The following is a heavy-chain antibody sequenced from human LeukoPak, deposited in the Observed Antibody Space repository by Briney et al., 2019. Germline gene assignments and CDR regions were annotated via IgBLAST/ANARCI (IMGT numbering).Heavy chain of an antibody. V-gene: IGHV1-46*01. CDR1: GYTFTSYY. CDR3: AILYGAGDIDY. D-gene: IGHD4-17*01. CDR2: INPSGGST. J-gene: IGHJ4*02. Sequence: ASVKVSCKASGYTFTSYYIHWVRQAPGQGLEWMGIINPSGGSTTYAQKFQGRVAMTRDTSTSRVYMEVSSLRSEDTAVYYCAILYGAGDIDYWGQGTLVTVSS.